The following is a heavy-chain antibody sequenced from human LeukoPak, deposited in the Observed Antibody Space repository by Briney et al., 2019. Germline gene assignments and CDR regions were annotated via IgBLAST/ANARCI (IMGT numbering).Heavy chain of an antibody. CDR2: ISYDGSNK. J-gene: IGHJ4*02. V-gene: IGHV3-30*18. D-gene: IGHD3-10*01. CDR3: AKSSGSGSYYNGVDY. CDR1: GFTFSSNG. Sequence: PGGSLRLSCAASGFTFSSNGMHWVRQAPGKGLEWVAVISYDGSNKYYADSVKGRFTISRDNSKNTLYLQMNSLRAEDTAVYYCAKSSGSGSYYNGVDYWGQGTLVTVSS.